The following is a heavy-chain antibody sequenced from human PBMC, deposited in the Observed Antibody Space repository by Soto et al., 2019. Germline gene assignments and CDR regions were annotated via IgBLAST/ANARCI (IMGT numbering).Heavy chain of an antibody. CDR2: ISWNSGSI. Sequence: EVQLVESGGGLVQPGRSLRLSCAASGFTFDDYAMHWVRQAPGKGLEWVSGISWNSGSIGYADSVKGRSTISRDNAKNSLYLQMNSLRAEDTALYYCAKDKGYCSSTSCYYFDYWGQGTLVTVSS. J-gene: IGHJ4*02. CDR1: GFTFDDYA. CDR3: AKDKGYCSSTSCYYFDY. V-gene: IGHV3-9*01. D-gene: IGHD2-2*01.